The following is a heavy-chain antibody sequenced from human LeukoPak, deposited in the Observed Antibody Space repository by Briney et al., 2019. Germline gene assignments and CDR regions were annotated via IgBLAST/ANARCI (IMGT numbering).Heavy chain of an antibody. CDR1: GGSFSGYY. CDR3: ARGGISGYVY. V-gene: IGHV4-34*01. CDR2: INHSGST. J-gene: IGHJ4*02. Sequence: SETLSLTCAVYGGSFSGYYWSWIRQPPGKGLEWIGEINHSGSTNYKSSLKSRATISVDTSKNQFSLKLSSVTAADTAVYYCARGGISGYVYWGQGTLVTVSS. D-gene: IGHD5-12*01.